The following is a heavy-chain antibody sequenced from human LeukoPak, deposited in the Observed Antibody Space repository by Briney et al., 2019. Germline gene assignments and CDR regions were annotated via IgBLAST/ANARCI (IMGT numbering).Heavy chain of an antibody. CDR1: GGSISSYY. CDR2: INHSGST. D-gene: IGHD1-26*01. CDR3: ARDEVRELQPFDY. J-gene: IGHJ4*02. Sequence: SETLSLTCTVSGGSISSYYWSWIRQPPGKGLEWIGEINHSGSTNYNPSLKSRVTISVDTSKNQFSLKLSSVTAADTAVYYCARDEVRELQPFDYWGQGTLVTVSS. V-gene: IGHV4-34*01.